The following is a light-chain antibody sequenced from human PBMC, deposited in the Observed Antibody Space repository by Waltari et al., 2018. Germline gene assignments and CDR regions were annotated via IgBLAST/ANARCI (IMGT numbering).Light chain of an antibody. CDR2: DVT. CDR3: CSYAGSITFWV. V-gene: IGLV2-11*01. J-gene: IGLJ3*02. Sequence: QSALTQPRSAPGSPGQSVTISRTGNRRDVGRSQYASWYQPHPGKAPKLIIYDVTTRPAGVPDRFSASKSDNTASLTISGLQAEDEADYYCCSYAGSITFWVFGGGTKLTVL. CDR1: RRDVGRSQY.